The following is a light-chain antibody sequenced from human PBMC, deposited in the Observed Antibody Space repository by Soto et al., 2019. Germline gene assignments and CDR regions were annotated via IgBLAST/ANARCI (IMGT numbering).Light chain of an antibody. Sequence: QSALTQPPSASGSPGQSVTISCTGTSSDVGGYNYVSWYQQHPGKAPKLMIYEVSKRPSGVPDRFSGSKSGNTASLTVSVRQAEDEAYYYCNSYAGSNNWVFGGGTKLTVL. CDR3: NSYAGSNNWV. J-gene: IGLJ3*02. V-gene: IGLV2-8*01. CDR1: SSDVGGYNY. CDR2: EVS.